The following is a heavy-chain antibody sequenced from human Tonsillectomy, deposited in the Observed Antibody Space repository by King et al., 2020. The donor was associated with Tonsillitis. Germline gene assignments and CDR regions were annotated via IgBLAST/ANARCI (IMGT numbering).Heavy chain of an antibody. J-gene: IGHJ4*02. CDR1: GYSFASTW. V-gene: IGHV5-51*01. D-gene: IGHD6-25*01. CDR3: VRRDPDAALGTYYFDF. Sequence: QLVQSGAEVRKPGESLKISCKASGYSFASTWIGWVRQVPGKGLEWMGFIFPGDSDTRYSPSFQGQVTISADKSISTAFLKWSSLKASDTGVYYCVRRDPDAALGTYYFDFWGQGTLVTVSS. CDR2: IFPGDSDT.